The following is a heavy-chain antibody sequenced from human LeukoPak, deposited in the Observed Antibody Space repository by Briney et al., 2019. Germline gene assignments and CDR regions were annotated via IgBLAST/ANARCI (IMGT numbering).Heavy chain of an antibody. V-gene: IGHV3-23*01. CDR3: AKRKYNSGGIFDS. Sequence: GGSLRLSCAASGFTFSSYAMSWVRQAPGKGLEWVSEISGSGGSTYYEDSVEGRFTISRDNSKNTLSLQMNSLRAEDTAVYYCAKRKYNSGGIFDSWGQGTLVTVSS. D-gene: IGHD6-19*01. J-gene: IGHJ4*02. CDR2: ISGSGGST. CDR1: GFTFSSYA.